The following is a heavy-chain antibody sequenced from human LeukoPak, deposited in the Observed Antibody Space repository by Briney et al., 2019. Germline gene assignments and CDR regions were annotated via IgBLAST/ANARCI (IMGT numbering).Heavy chain of an antibody. CDR3: ARMGIAAAGVDY. CDR1: GFTFKSYS. D-gene: IGHD6-13*01. V-gene: IGHV3-48*01. J-gene: IGHJ4*02. CDR2: ISSTSDTI. Sequence: QAGGSLRLSCVASGFTFKSYSMDWVRQAPGKGLQWISFISSTSDTIYYADSLKGRFTISRDNAKNSLYLQIDSLRAEDTAVYCCARMGIAAAGVDYWGQGTLVTVSS.